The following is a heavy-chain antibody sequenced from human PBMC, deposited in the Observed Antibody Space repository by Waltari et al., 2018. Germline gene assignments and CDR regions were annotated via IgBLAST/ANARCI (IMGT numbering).Heavy chain of an antibody. J-gene: IGHJ5*01. D-gene: IGHD4-17*01. CDR1: GASISRYY. CDR3: ARTSVPTLSFDS. Sequence: QVVLQESGPGLVKPSETLSLTCNFSGASISRYYWSWIRRSPGKGLEWIGYTFYTGTTNYNSSLKSRLTISIDTSKSQFSLKLNSVTAADTAVYYCARTSVPTLSFDSWGQGTLVTVSS. CDR2: TFYTGTT. V-gene: IGHV4-59*01.